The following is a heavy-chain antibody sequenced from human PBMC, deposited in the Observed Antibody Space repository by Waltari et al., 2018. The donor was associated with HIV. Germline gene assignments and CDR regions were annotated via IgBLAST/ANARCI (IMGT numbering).Heavy chain of an antibody. CDR1: GFSFTTYW. CDR3: VLGMVVTATHEYSQH. Sequence: EVQLVQSGAEVKKPGESLKLSCKGSGFSFTTYWIGGGRQMPGKGLEWMAISYPGYSETRYSPSFQGQVTISADKSISTAYLQWSSLKASDTAMYYCVLGMVVTATHEYSQHWGQGTLVTVSS. V-gene: IGHV5-51*03. CDR2: SYPGYSET. J-gene: IGHJ1*01. D-gene: IGHD2-21*02.